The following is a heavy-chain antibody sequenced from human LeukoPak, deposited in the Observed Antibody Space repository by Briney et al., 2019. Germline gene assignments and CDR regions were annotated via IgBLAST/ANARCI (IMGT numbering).Heavy chain of an antibody. CDR3: ARAVGSGSYYRAYFDY. J-gene: IGHJ4*02. V-gene: IGHV4-31*03. Sequence: SETLSLTCTVSGGSISSTSYYCGWIRQHPGKGLEWIGYIYYSGSTYYNPSLKSRVTISVDTSKNQFSLKLSSVTAADTAVYYCARAVGSGSYYRAYFDYWGQGTLVTVSS. D-gene: IGHD3-10*01. CDR1: GGSISSTSYY. CDR2: IYYSGST.